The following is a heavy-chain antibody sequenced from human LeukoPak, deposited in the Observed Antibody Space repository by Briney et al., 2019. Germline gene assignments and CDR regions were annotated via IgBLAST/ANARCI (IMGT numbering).Heavy chain of an antibody. Sequence: ASVKVSCKASGYTFTSYYMHWVRQAPGQGLEWMGIINPSGGSTSYAQKFQGRVTMPRDTSITTAYMELSGLTSDDTAMYYRVTAAAAHNWFDPWGQGTLVTVSS. J-gene: IGHJ5*02. V-gene: IGHV1-46*01. D-gene: IGHD6-13*01. CDR3: VTAAAAHNWFDP. CDR2: INPSGGST. CDR1: GYTFTSYY.